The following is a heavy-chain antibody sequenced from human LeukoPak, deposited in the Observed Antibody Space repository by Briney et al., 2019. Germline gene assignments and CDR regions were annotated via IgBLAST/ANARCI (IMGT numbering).Heavy chain of an antibody. CDR2: MRADGSKT. V-gene: IGHV3-30*02. CDR3: AKALEDCSGGGCFSGYMDV. Sequence: GGSLRLSCTASGFTFSSYAMHWVRQAPGKGLEWVAIMRADGSKTYFTDSVKGRFTISRDNSKSTVYLQMNSLGAEDTAVYYCAKALEDCSGGGCFSGYMDVWGKGTTVIVSS. CDR1: GFTFSSYA. J-gene: IGHJ6*03. D-gene: IGHD2-15*01.